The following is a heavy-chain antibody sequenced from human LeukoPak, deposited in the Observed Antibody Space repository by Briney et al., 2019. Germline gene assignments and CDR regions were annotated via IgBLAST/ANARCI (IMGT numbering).Heavy chain of an antibody. Sequence: GASVKVSCKASGYTFTSYDINWVRQATGQGLEWMGWMNPNSGNTGHAQKFQGRVTMTEDTSTDTAYMELSSLRSEDTAVYYCATDILWFGELLWNDYWGQGTLVTVSS. D-gene: IGHD3-10*01. J-gene: IGHJ4*02. CDR2: MNPNSGNT. CDR1: GYTFTSYD. V-gene: IGHV1-8*02. CDR3: ATDILWFGELLWNDY.